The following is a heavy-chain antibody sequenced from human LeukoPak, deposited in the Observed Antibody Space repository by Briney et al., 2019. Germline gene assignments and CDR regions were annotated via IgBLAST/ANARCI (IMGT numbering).Heavy chain of an antibody. CDR3: ARALYGDYDIPYYYGMDV. J-gene: IGHJ6*02. V-gene: IGHV1-69*04. D-gene: IGHD4-17*01. Sequence: ASVKVSCKASGGTFSSYAISWVRQAPGQGLEWMGRIIPILGIANYAQKFQGRVTITAGKSTSTAYMELSSLRSEDTAVYYCARALYGDYDIPYYYGMDVWGQGTTVTVSS. CDR1: GGTFSSYA. CDR2: IIPILGIA.